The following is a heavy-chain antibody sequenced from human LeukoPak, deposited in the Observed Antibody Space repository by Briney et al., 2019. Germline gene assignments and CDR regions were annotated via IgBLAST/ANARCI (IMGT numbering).Heavy chain of an antibody. CDR1: GFTLSSYW. V-gene: IGHV3-33*08. D-gene: IGHD3-10*01. CDR2: IWYDGSNK. Sequence: GGSLRLSCATSGFTLSSYWMTWVRQAPGKGLEWVAVIWYDGSNKFYADSVKGRFTISRDNSKNTLYLQMNSLRAEDTAVYYCATQGKGYYYYGMDVWGQGTTVTVSS. CDR3: ATQGKGYYYYGMDV. J-gene: IGHJ6*02.